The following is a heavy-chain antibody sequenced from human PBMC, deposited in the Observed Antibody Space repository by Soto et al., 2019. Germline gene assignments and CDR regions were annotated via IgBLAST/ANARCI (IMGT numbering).Heavy chain of an antibody. CDR2: INAGNGNT. CDR3: ARGVYYYDSSGYTTQYYFDY. Sequence: ASVKVSCKASGYTFTSYAMHWVRQAPGQRLEWMGWINAGNGNTKYSQKFQGRVTITRDTSASTAYMELSSLRSEDTAVYYCARGVYYYDSSGYTTQYYFDYWGQGTLVTVSS. J-gene: IGHJ4*02. CDR1: GYTFTSYA. D-gene: IGHD3-22*01. V-gene: IGHV1-3*01.